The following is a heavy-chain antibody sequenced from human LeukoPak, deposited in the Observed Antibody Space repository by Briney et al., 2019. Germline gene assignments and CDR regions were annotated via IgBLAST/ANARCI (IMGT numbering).Heavy chain of an antibody. D-gene: IGHD4/OR15-4a*01. J-gene: IGHJ4*02. Sequence: ASVKVSCKAAGYTFTTYRISWVRQAPGQGLEWMGWISTYNGNTDYARKFQGRVTMTTDTSTSTAFLDLRSLRSDDSAIYFCAREKGMTMKVFDYWGQGTLVTVSS. CDR2: ISTYNGNT. CDR3: AREKGMTMKVFDY. CDR1: GYTFTTYR. V-gene: IGHV1-18*01.